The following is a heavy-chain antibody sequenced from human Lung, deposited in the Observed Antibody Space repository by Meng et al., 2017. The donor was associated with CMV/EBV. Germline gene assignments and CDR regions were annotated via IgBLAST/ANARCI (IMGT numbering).Heavy chain of an antibody. CDR2: ISSSSSYI. CDR3: AGFGQRNIWWLGIVGFDY. J-gene: IGHJ4*02. Sequence: GEXXTISCAAPGFTFSYYSMNWVRQAPGKGLEWVSSISSSSSYIYYADSVKGRFTISRDNAKNSLYLQMNCLRAEDTAVYYCAGFGQRNIWWLGIVGFDYXGQGXLVTVSS. CDR1: GFTFSYYS. D-gene: IGHD2-21*01. V-gene: IGHV3-21*01.